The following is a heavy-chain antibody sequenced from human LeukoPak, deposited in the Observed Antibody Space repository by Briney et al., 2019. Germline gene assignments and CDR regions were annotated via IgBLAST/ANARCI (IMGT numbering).Heavy chain of an antibody. D-gene: IGHD6-6*01. CDR3: ATSGGSSSPGSWVFFDY. CDR1: GFTFSSYA. J-gene: IGHJ4*02. V-gene: IGHV3-23*01. CDR2: ISGSGGST. Sequence: GGSLRLSCAASGFTFSSYAMSWVRQAPGKGLEWVSAISGSGGSTYYADSVKGRFTISRDNSKNTLYLQMSSLRAEDTAVYYCATSGGSSSPGSWVFFDYWGQGTLVTVSS.